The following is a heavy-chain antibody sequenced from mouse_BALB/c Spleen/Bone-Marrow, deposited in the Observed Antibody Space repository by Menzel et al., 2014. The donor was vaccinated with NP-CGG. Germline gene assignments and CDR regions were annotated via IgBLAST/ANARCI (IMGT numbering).Heavy chain of an antibody. CDR2: IWGGGST. J-gene: IGHJ3*01. CDR3: ARIYFDFDGFAY. Sequence: QVQLQQSGPGLVAPSQSLSITCTVSGFSLTDCGVSWIRQPPGKGLEWLGVIWGGGSTYYNSALKSRLSISKDNSKSQVFIKMNSRQTDDTAMYYCARIYFDFDGFAYWGQGTLVTVSA. CDR1: GFSLTDCG. V-gene: IGHV2-6-5*01. D-gene: IGHD2-4*01.